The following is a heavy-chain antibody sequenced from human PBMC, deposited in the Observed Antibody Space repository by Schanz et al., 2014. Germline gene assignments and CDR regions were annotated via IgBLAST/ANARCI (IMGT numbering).Heavy chain of an antibody. V-gene: IGHV1-69*04. J-gene: IGHJ4*02. CDR1: GGTFSSYA. CDR2: IIPILGME. CDR3: TSEAHNHDGLRSYSNV. D-gene: IGHD3-10*01. Sequence: QVQLVQSGAEVKKPGSSVKVSCKASGGTFSSYAFSWVRQAPGQGLEWMGKIIPILGMENYAQKFQGRVTITADISTSTAYMDLSSLRSEDTAVYFCTSEAHNHDGLRSYSNVWGQGTLVTVTS.